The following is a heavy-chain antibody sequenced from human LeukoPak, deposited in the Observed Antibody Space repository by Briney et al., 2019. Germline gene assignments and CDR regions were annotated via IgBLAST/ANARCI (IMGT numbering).Heavy chain of an antibody. V-gene: IGHV3-48*01. D-gene: IGHD2-2*01. J-gene: IGHJ5*01. Sequence: GGSLRLSCAASGFTFSSYSMNWVRQAPGKGLEWVSYITSSSSTIFYADSVKGRFTISRDNAKNSLYLHMNSLRAEDTAVYDCSREVGCTSTSCSDSWGQGTLVTVSS. CDR1: GFTFSSYS. CDR3: SREVGCTSTSCSDS. CDR2: ITSSSSTI.